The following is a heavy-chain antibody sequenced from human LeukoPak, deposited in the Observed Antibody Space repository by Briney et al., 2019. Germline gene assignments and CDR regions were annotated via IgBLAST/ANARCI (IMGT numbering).Heavy chain of an antibody. CDR1: GYTFTSYD. J-gene: IGHJ4*02. CDR3: ARVPSGSYPDYYFDY. D-gene: IGHD1-26*01. V-gene: IGHV1-8*01. Sequence: ASVKVSCKASGYTFTSYDINWVRQATGQGLEWMGWMNPNSGNTGYAQKFQGRVTMTRNTSISTAFMELSSLRSEDTAVYYCARVPSGSYPDYYFDYWGQGTLVTVSS. CDR2: MNPNSGNT.